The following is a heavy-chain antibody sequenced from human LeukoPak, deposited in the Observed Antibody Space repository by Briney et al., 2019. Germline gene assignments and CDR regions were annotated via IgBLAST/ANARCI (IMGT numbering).Heavy chain of an antibody. Sequence: GGSLRLSCVASGFTFSSRWMHWVRQAPGKGLEWISVISATGFTTYHTDSVKGRFTISRDNSKSMLYLQMDGLRAEDTAIYFCTKDVQVGPTRGFFDFWGQGTLVTVSS. CDR2: ISATGFTT. V-gene: IGHV3-23*01. CDR3: TKDVQVGPTRGFFDF. D-gene: IGHD1-26*01. CDR1: GFTFSSRW. J-gene: IGHJ4*03.